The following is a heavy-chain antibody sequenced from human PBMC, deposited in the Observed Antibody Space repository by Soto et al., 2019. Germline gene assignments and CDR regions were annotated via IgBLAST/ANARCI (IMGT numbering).Heavy chain of an antibody. J-gene: IGHJ5*02. V-gene: IGHV4-31*03. CDR1: GGSISSGGYY. CDR2: IYYSGST. Sequence: QVQLQESGPGLVKPSQTLSLTCTVSGGSISSGGYYWSWIRQHPGKGLEWIGYIYYSGSTYYNPSLKSRVTISVDTSKNQFSLKLSSVTAADTAVYYCARVTVGDYVAWFDPWGQGTLVTLSS. CDR3: ARVTVGDYVAWFDP. D-gene: IGHD4-17*01.